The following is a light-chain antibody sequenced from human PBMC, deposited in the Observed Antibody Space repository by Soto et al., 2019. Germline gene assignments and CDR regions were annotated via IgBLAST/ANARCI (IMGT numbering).Light chain of an antibody. CDR1: QTISNN. CDR3: QQYNSWPLT. J-gene: IGKJ4*01. CDR2: GAS. V-gene: IGKV3-15*01. Sequence: DIVMTQSPATLSVSPGERASLSCRASQTISNNFAWYQQKPGQAPRLLIYGASTRATGIPARFSGSGFGTDFTLTISSLQSEDFAVYYCQQYNSWPLTFGVGTKVETK.